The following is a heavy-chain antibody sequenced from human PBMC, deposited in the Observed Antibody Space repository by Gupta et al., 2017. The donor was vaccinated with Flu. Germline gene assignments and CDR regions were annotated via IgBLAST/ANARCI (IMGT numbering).Heavy chain of an antibody. Sequence: QVQLVQSGTEVKKPGASVKVSCKASGYTFTVYYLHWVRQAPGQGLEWMGRINPNSADTNYTQRFQGRVTMTRDTSISTVYMELSSLKSDDTAVYYCARAHSGYDLYYLDSWGQGTLVTVSS. CDR1: GYTFTVYY. J-gene: IGHJ4*02. CDR3: ARAHSGYDLYYLDS. CDR2: INPNSADT. V-gene: IGHV1-2*06. D-gene: IGHD5-12*01.